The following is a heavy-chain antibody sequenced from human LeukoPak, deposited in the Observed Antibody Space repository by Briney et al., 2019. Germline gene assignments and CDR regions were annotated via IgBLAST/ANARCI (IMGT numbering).Heavy chain of an antibody. CDR3: ARDCCYDSSGPFDF. Sequence: GGSLRLSCAASEFTFSSYSMNWVRQAPGKGLEWVSYISSSSSTIYYADSVKGRFTISRDNAKNSLYLQMNSLRDEDTAVYYCARDCCYDSSGPFDFWGQGTLVTVST. CDR1: EFTFSSYS. D-gene: IGHD3-22*01. V-gene: IGHV3-48*02. CDR2: ISSSSSTI. J-gene: IGHJ4*02.